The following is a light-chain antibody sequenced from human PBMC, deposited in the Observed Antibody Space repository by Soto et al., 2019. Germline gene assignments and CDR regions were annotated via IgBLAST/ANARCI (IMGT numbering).Light chain of an antibody. CDR2: AAS. V-gene: IGKV1-33*01. Sequence: IQMTQSPSSLSAPVGDRVTLTCQASQDIGDSLNWYQQKPGKDPKVLIFAASNLEVGVPSRFSGSGSGTHFNLTISRLQTEDLATYLCQHYHNLPITFGQGTRLEIK. CDR3: QHYHNLPIT. CDR1: QDIGDS. J-gene: IGKJ5*01.